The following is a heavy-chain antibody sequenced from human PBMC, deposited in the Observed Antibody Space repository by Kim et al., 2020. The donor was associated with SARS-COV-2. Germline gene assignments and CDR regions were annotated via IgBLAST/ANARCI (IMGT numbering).Heavy chain of an antibody. CDR3: ARVRYGSRCYHYG. Sequence: SETLSLTCAVSGASISSSGYYWSCSRQPPGELLGWMGNYHYSGTTYYKPPLERRLTIAVKTSKHFSFLMLSAATAAATVLYYCARVRYGSRCYHYG. D-gene: IGHD3-10*01. V-gene: IGHV4-31*11. CDR2: YHYSGTT. CDR1: GASISSSGYY. J-gene: IGHJ6*01.